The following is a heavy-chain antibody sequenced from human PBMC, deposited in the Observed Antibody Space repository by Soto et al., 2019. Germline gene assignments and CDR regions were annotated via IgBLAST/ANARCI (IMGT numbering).Heavy chain of an antibody. CDR2: IIPIFGTA. CDR3: ARNDCSSTSCYVRAPYYYYGMDV. V-gene: IGHV1-69*13. J-gene: IGHJ6*02. D-gene: IGHD2-2*01. Sequence: GASVKVSCKASGGTFSSYAISWVRQAPGQGLEWMGGIIPIFGTANYAQKFQGRVTITADESTSTAYMELSSLRSEDTAVYYCARNDCSSTSCYVRAPYYYYGMDVWGQGTTVTVSS. CDR1: GGTFSSYA.